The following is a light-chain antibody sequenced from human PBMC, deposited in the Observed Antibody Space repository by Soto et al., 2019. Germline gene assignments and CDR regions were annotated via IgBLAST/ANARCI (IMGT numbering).Light chain of an antibody. J-gene: IGLJ1*01. V-gene: IGLV2-8*01. CDR2: EVN. CDR1: SSDVGCYDY. CDR3: NSYSGSNNFVV. Sequence: QSALTQPPSASGSPGQSVTISCTGASSDVGCYDYVSWYQQHPGKAHELIIYEVNKRPSGVPDRFSGSKSGNTASLTVSGLQAEDEADYYCNSYSGSNNFVVFGTGTK.